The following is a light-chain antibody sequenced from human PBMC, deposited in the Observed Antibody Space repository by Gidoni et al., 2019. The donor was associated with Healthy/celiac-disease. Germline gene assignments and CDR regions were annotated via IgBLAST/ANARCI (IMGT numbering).Light chain of an antibody. Sequence: EIVLTQSPGTLSLSPGERATLSCRASQSFSSSYLAWYQQKPGQAPRLLIYGASSRATGIPDRFSGSGSGTDFTLTISRLEPEDFAVYYCQQYGSSRRWTFGQGTKVEIK. J-gene: IGKJ1*01. CDR1: QSFSSSY. CDR2: GAS. CDR3: QQYGSSRRWT. V-gene: IGKV3-20*01.